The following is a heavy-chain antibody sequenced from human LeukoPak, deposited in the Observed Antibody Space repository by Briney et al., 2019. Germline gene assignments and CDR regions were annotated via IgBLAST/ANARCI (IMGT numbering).Heavy chain of an antibody. CDR1: GGSISSSY. Sequence: SETLSLTCTVAGGSISSSYWSWIRQPPGKELEWIEYIYYSGSINYNPSLKSRVTISVDPSKNQSYLKLSSVTAAETAVYYCARVGTYGSGSYLSWLDYWGQGTLVTVSS. D-gene: IGHD3-10*01. CDR3: ARVGTYGSGSYLSWLDY. CDR2: IYYSGSI. V-gene: IGHV4-59*01. J-gene: IGHJ4*02.